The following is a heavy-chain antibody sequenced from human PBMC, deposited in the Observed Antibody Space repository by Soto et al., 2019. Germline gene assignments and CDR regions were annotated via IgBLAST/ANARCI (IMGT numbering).Heavy chain of an antibody. D-gene: IGHD3-3*01. Sequence: SETLSLTCTVSGDSVSSGSYFWSWIRQPPGKGLEWIGYISYSGSANYNPSLKSRVTISVDTSKNQFSLKLSSVTSADTAVYYCARGTYYDFWSGPVLNYFDIWGQGTMVTVSS. V-gene: IGHV4-61*01. CDR1: GDSVSSGSYF. CDR2: ISYSGSA. J-gene: IGHJ3*02. CDR3: ARGTYYDFWSGPVLNYFDI.